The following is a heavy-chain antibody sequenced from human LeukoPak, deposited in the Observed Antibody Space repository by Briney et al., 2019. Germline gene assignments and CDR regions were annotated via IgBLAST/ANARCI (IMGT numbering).Heavy chain of an antibody. CDR1: GGPISSYY. CDR3: ARNYYDYVWGSYRLYWYFDL. D-gene: IGHD3-16*02. Sequence: KSSETLSLTCTVSGGPISSYYWSWIRQPPGKGLEWIGYIYYSGSTNYNPSLKSRVTISVDTSKNQFSLKLSSVTAADTAVYYCARNYYDYVWGSYRLYWYFDLWGRGTLVTVSS. CDR2: IYYSGST. J-gene: IGHJ2*01. V-gene: IGHV4-59*01.